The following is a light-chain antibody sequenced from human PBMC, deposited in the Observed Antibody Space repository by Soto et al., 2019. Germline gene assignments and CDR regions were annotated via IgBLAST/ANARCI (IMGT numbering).Light chain of an antibody. J-gene: IGLJ1*01. Sequence: QSVMTQPASVSGSPGQSITISCTGTSSDVGGYNYVSWYQQHPGKAPKLMIYEVSNRPSGVSNRFAGYKSGNTASLTISGLQTEDEAEYYCSSYTSSTTLEVFGTGPKVTVL. V-gene: IGLV2-14*01. CDR1: SSDVGGYNY. CDR2: EVS. CDR3: SSYTSSTTLEV.